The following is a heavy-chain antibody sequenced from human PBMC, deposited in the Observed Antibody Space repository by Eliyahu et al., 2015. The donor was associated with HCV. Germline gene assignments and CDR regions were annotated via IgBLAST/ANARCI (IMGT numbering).Heavy chain of an antibody. CDR3: ARRPLIYGIAVAGTLDFDY. Sequence: QLQLQESGPGLVKPSETLSLTCTVSGGSISSSSYYWGWIRQPPGKGLEWIGSIYYSGSTYYNPSLKSRVTISVDTSKNQFSLKLSSVTAADTAVYYCARRPLIYGIAVAGTLDFDYWGQGTLVTVSS. D-gene: IGHD6-19*01. CDR1: GGSISSSSYY. J-gene: IGHJ4*02. V-gene: IGHV4-39*01. CDR2: IYYSGST.